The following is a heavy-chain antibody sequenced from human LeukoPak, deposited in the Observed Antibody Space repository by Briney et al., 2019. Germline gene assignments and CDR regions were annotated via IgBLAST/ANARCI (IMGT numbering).Heavy chain of an antibody. CDR2: IQSETDGGTT. J-gene: IGHJ4*02. Sequence: PGGSLRLSCAASGFSFSHAWMTWVRLAPGKGLEWIGRIQSETDGGTTDYAAPVKGRFTISRDDSKNMLYLQMNSLKNEDTAVYYCTTSPQWLENWGQGTLVTVSP. V-gene: IGHV3-15*01. D-gene: IGHD6-19*01. CDR3: TTSPQWLEN. CDR1: GFSFSHAW.